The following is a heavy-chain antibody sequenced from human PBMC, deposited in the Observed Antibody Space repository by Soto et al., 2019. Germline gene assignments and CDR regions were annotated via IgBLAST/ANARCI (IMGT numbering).Heavy chain of an antibody. CDR3: ANDLNYDFWSGYYSVSYYYGMDV. CDR2: ISYDGSNK. Sequence: QVQLVESGGGVVQPGRSLRLSCAASGFTFSSYGMHWVRQAPGKGLEWVAVISYDGSNKYYADSVKGRFTISRDNSKNTLYLQMNSLRAEDTAVYYCANDLNYDFWSGYYSVSYYYGMDVWGQGTTVTVSS. D-gene: IGHD3-3*01. CDR1: GFTFSSYG. J-gene: IGHJ6*02. V-gene: IGHV3-30*18.